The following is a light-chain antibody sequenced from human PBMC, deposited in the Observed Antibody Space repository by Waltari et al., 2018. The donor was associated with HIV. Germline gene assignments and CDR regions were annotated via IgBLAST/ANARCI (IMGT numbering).Light chain of an antibody. Sequence: QSALTQPASVSGSPGQSIAISCTGTSSDVGGYNFVSWYQQHPGKAPKLIIYDVNRRPSGVSVRFSGSKSGNTASLTISGLQAEDEADYFCSSYTSRATPYVFGTATKVTV. CDR1: SSDVGGYNF. V-gene: IGLV2-14*03. J-gene: IGLJ1*01. CDR3: SSYTSRATPYV. CDR2: DVN.